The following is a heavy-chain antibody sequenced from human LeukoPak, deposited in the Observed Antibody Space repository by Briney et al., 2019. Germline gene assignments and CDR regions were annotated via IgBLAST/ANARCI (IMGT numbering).Heavy chain of an antibody. CDR2: LFYNEDA. V-gene: IGHV4-59*01. J-gene: IGHJ4*02. CDR1: GDSMSHFH. CDR3: AKGETVTTSPFDH. Sequence: PSETLSLTCAVSGDSMSHFHWNWFRQPPGKGLEWIGSLFYNEDAKYNPSVKSRVTMSIDTSKSQFSLRLTSVTAADTAVYYCAKGETVTTSPFDHWGQGLLVTVSS. D-gene: IGHD4-17*01.